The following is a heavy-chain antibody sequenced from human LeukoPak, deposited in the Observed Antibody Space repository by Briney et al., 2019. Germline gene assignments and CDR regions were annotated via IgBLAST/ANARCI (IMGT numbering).Heavy chain of an antibody. Sequence: SETLSLTCTVSGGSVDTSDYYRGWIRQSPVKGLEWIGDVFYTGKTNYNPSLRGRATISIDTSKNQFSLKLTYVTAADTAVYYCARVFDSWGQGTLVTVSS. CDR3: ARVFDS. V-gene: IGHV4-39*07. CDR1: GGSVDTSDYY. CDR2: VFYTGKT. J-gene: IGHJ4*02.